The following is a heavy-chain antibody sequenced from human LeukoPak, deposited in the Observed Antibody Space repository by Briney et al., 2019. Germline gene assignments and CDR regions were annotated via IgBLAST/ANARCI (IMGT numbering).Heavy chain of an antibody. D-gene: IGHD1-26*01. Sequence: GGSLRLSCAASGFTFSSNSMNWVRQAPGKGLKWVSVITSSSSYIYYADSVKGRFTISRDNAKNSLYLQMNSLRAEDTAVYYCARGVGATLGGHWFDPWGQGTLVTVSS. V-gene: IGHV3-21*01. J-gene: IGHJ5*02. CDR3: ARGVGATLGGHWFDP. CDR1: GFTFSSNS. CDR2: ITSSSSYI.